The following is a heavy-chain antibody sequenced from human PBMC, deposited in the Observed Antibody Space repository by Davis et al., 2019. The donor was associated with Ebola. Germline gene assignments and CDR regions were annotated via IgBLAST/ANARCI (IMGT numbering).Heavy chain of an antibody. CDR1: GGSISSSSYY. J-gene: IGHJ4*02. CDR3: ARRTPSQAGSSWTFDY. CDR2: IYYSGST. Sequence: PSETLSLTCTVSGGSISSSSYYWGWIRQPPGKGLEWIGSIYYSGSTYYNPSLKSRVTISVDTSKNQFSLKLSSVTAADTAVYYCARRTPSQAGSSWTFDYWGQGTLVTVSS. V-gene: IGHV4-39*01. D-gene: IGHD6-13*01.